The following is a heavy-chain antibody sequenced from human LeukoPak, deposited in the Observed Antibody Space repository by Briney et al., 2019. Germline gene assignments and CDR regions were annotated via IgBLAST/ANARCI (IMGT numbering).Heavy chain of an antibody. D-gene: IGHD3-10*01. CDR1: GGSFSGYY. CDR3: ARSHKGFRSGGLDY. CDR2: INHSGST. V-gene: IGHV4-34*01. J-gene: IGHJ4*02. Sequence: SGTLSLTCAVYGGSFSGYYWSWIRQPPGKGLEWIGEINHSGSTNYNPSLKSRVTISVDTSKNQFSLKLSSVTAADTAVYYCARSHKGFRSGGLDYWGQGTLVTVSS.